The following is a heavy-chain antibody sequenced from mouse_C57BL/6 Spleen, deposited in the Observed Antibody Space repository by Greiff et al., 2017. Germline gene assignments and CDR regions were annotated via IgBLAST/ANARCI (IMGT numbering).Heavy chain of an antibody. CDR2: IWSGGST. V-gene: IGHV2-2*01. CDR1: GFSLTSYG. D-gene: IGHD2-14*01. CDR3: ARMDRGFAY. Sequence: VQVVESGPGLVQPSQSLSITCTVSGFSLTSYGVHWVRQSPGKGLEWLGVIWSGGSTDYNAAFISRLSISKDNSKSQVFFKMNSLQADDTAIYYCARMDRGFAYWGQGTLVTVSA. J-gene: IGHJ3*01.